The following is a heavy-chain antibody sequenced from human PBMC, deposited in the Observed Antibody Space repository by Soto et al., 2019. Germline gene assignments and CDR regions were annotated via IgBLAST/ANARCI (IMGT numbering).Heavy chain of an antibody. D-gene: IGHD5-12*01. CDR1: GGTFSSYT. J-gene: IGHJ2*01. CDR2: IIPVLGMP. V-gene: IGHV1-69*02. Sequence: QVQLVQSGAEVRKPGSSVKVSCKPSGGTFSSYTIAWVRQAPGQGLEFMGRIIPVLGMPNYAQKFQDRVTITADKSTNTAYMELNSLKSEDTAVYYFATTWNRAYPGYDFCRHWYFDPWGRGTLVTVSS. CDR3: ATTWNRAYPGYDFCRHWYFDP.